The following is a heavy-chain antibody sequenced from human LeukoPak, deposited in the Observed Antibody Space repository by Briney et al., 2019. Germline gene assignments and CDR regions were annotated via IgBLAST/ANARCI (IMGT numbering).Heavy chain of an antibody. J-gene: IGHJ6*02. V-gene: IGHV4-59*01. Sequence: PSETLSLTCTVSGGSISSYYWSWIRQPPGKGLEWIGYIYYSGSTNYNPSLKSRVTISVDTSKNQFSLKLSSVTAADTAVYYCARVGYSGYDFSYYGMDVWGQGTTVTVSS. D-gene: IGHD5-12*01. CDR2: IYYSGST. CDR1: GGSISSYY. CDR3: ARVGYSGYDFSYYGMDV.